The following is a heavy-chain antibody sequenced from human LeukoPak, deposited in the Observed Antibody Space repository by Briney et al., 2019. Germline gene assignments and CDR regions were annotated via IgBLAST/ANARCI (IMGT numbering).Heavy chain of an antibody. CDR2: ISSSSSTI. Sequence: GGSLRLSCAASEFTFSSYSMNWVRQAPGKGLEWVSYISSSSSTIYYADSVKGRFTISRDNAKNSLYLQMNSLRAEDTAVYYCAKDLIYDILTGSTTYYYYYMDVWGKGTTVTISS. CDR3: AKDLIYDILTGSTTYYYYYMDV. D-gene: IGHD3-9*01. J-gene: IGHJ6*03. CDR1: EFTFSSYS. V-gene: IGHV3-48*01.